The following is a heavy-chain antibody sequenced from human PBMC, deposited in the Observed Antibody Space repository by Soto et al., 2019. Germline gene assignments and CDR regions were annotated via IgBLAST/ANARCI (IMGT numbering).Heavy chain of an antibody. J-gene: IGHJ4*02. CDR2: IWYDGSNK. V-gene: IGHV3-33*01. CDR3: ARGRISNWNPYY. Sequence: TGGSLRLSCAASGFTFSSYGMHWVRQAPGKGLEWVAVIWYDGSNKYYADSVKGRFTISRDNSKNTLYLQMNSLRAEDTAVYYCARGRISNWNPYYWGQGTLVTVSS. D-gene: IGHD1-1*01. CDR1: GFTFSSYG.